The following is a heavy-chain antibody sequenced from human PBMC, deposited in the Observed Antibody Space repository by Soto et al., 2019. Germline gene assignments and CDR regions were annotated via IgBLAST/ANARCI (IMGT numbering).Heavy chain of an antibody. D-gene: IGHD7-27*01. CDR3: AKGGLLTGVAYFDY. Sequence: EVQLLESGGGLVQPGGSLRLSCAASGFTFSSYAMSWVRQAPGKGLEWVSTISGSGGSTFYADSVKGRFTISRDNSKNTLYLQINNPRAEDTAVYYCAKGGLLTGVAYFDYWGQETLVTVSS. V-gene: IGHV3-23*01. CDR2: ISGSGGST. J-gene: IGHJ4*02. CDR1: GFTFSSYA.